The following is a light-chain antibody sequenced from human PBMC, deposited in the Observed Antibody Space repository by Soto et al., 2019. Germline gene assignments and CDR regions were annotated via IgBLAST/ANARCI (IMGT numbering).Light chain of an antibody. J-gene: IGKJ5*01. CDR2: DAS. CDR3: QPRHNWPPSLT. V-gene: IGKV3-11*01. Sequence: EIVLTQSPATLSLSPGERATLSCRTSQGVGSHLAWYQQKPGQAPRLLSHDASSRATGIPARFSGSGSGTDFTLTISSLEPEDFAVYYCQPRHNWPPSLTFGQGTRLDIK. CDR1: QGVGSH.